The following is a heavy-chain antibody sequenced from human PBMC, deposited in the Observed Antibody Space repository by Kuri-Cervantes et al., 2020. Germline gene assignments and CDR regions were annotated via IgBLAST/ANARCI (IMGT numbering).Heavy chain of an antibody. Sequence: GGSLRLSCAASGFTFSDYYMSWIRQAPGKGLEWVSYISSSGSTIYYADSVKGRFTISRDNAKNSLYLQMNSLRAGDTAVYYCARDLSLIPAEDYYGMDVWGQGTTVTVSS. J-gene: IGHJ6*02. D-gene: IGHD2-2*01. V-gene: IGHV3-11*01. CDR1: GFTFSDYY. CDR3: ARDLSLIPAEDYYGMDV. CDR2: ISSSGSTI.